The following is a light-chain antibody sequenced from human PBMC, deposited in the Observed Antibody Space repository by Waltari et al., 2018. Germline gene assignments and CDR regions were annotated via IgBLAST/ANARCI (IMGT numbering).Light chain of an antibody. CDR2: LGS. CDR3: MQALQTPLT. CDR1: QSLLYSNGNNY. V-gene: IGKV2-28*01. Sequence: DIVMTQSPLSLSVTPGEPASISCRSSQSLLYSNGNNYLDWYLQKPGQSPQLLIYLGSNRAAGVPDRFSGSGSGTDFTLKISRVEAEDVGVYYCMQALQTPLTFGGGTKVEIK. J-gene: IGKJ4*01.